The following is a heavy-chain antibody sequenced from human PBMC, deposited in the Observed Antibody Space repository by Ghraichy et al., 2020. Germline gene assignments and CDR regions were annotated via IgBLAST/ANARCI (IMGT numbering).Heavy chain of an antibody. V-gene: IGHV3-48*02. Sequence: GGSLRLSCAASGFTFSSYSMNWVRQAPGKGLEWVSYISSNSRTTYYADSVKGRFTISRDNAKNSLYLQMHSLRDEDTAVYYCARDRDENWGTFRYTCDNWGQGTLVPVSP. CDR1: GFTFSSYS. CDR2: ISSNSRTT. J-gene: IGHJ4*02. D-gene: IGHD3-16*02. CDR3: ARDRDENWGTFRYTCDN.